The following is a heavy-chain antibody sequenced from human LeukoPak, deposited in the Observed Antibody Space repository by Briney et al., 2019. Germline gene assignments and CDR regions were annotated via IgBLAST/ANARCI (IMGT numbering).Heavy chain of an antibody. CDR3: AKSYRRYCTNGVCYDSPSPFDY. CDR2: ISWNSGSI. V-gene: IGHV3-9*01. D-gene: IGHD2-8*01. J-gene: IGHJ4*02. CDR1: GFTFSTYA. Sequence: GGSLRLSCAASGFTFSTYAMSWVRQAPGKGLEWVSRISWNSGSIGYADSVKGRFTISRDNAENSLYLQMNSLRAEDTALYYCAKSYRRYCTNGVCYDSPSPFDYWGQGTLVTVSS.